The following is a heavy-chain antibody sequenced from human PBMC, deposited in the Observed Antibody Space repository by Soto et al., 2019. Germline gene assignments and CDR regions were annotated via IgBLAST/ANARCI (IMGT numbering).Heavy chain of an antibody. CDR1: GYTFTSYA. J-gene: IGHJ6*01. D-gene: IGHD2-8*01. Sequence: ASVKVSCQASGYTFTSYAMHWVRQAPGQRLEWMGWINAGNGSTKYSQKFQGRVTITRDTSASTAYMELSSLRSEDTAVYYCARTAQDIVRKVYASYYYCMDVWGPGTTVTVSS. V-gene: IGHV1-3*01. CDR2: INAGNGST. CDR3: ARTAQDIVRKVYASYYYCMDV.